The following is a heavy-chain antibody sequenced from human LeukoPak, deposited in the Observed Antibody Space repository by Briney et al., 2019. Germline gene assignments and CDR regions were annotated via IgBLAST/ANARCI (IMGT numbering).Heavy chain of an antibody. CDR2: IYSSGST. V-gene: IGHV4-59*01. D-gene: IGHD3-10*01. CDR1: GGSISSYY. Sequence: SETLSLTCTVSGGSISSYYWNWVRQPPGKGLEWIGNIYSSGSTDYNPSLKSRVTISLDTSKSQFSLRLNSVPAADTAVYYCARADPNASGYFYRFNWFDPWGQGTLVTVSS. J-gene: IGHJ5*02. CDR3: ARADPNASGYFYRFNWFDP.